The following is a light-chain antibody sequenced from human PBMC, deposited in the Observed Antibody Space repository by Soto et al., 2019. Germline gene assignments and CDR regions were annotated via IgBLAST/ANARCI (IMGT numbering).Light chain of an antibody. CDR2: GAS. J-gene: IGKJ4*01. Sequence: DLQMTQSPSSVSASVGDRVTITCRASQGISSWLAWYQQKPGEAPKLLIYGASNLQSGVPSRFGGSGSGTDFTLTISSLQPEDFATYYCQQATRFPVSFGGGTKVEIK. CDR3: QQATRFPVS. V-gene: IGKV1-12*01. CDR1: QGISSW.